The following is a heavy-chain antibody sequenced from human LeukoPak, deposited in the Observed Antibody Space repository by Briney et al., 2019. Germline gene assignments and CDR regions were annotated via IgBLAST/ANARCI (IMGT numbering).Heavy chain of an antibody. Sequence: SGGSLRLSCAASGFTFSNYWMSWVRQAPGKGPEWVGDIKTDGSDKYYVGSVKGRFTISRDNAKNSLYLQMNSLRAEDTAVYYCARDSLIQYGSGSYWGFDYWGQESWSPSPQ. V-gene: IGHV3-7*03. CDR1: GFTFSNYW. J-gene: IGHJ4*01. CDR2: IKTDGSDK. CDR3: ARDSLIQYGSGSYWGFDY. D-gene: IGHD3-10*01.